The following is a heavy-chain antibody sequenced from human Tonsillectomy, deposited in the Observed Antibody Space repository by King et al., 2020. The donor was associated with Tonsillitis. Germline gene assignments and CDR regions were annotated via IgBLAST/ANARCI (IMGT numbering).Heavy chain of an antibody. CDR2: IHHSGST. CDR1: GGSISSGNHY. Sequence: LQLQESGPGLVKPSETLSLTCNVSGGSISSGNHYWGWIRQPPGKGLAWIGSIHHSGSTFYNPSLKSRVSISVDTSKNQFSLKLTSVTAADTAIYYCARHGSSNYYFDNWGQGTLVTVSS. D-gene: IGHD2-2*01. CDR3: ARHGSSNYYFDN. J-gene: IGHJ4*02. V-gene: IGHV4-39*01.